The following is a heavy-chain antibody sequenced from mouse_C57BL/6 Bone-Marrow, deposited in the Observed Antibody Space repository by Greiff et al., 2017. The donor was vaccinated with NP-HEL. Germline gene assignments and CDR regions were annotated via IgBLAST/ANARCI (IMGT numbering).Heavy chain of an antibody. J-gene: IGHJ3*01. CDR1: GYTFTSYW. V-gene: IGHV1-64*01. CDR3: ARNYYSLPWFAY. CDR2: IHPNSGST. Sequence: QVQLQQPGAELVKPGASVKLSCKASGYTFTSYWMHWVKQRPGQGLEWIGMIHPNSGSTNYNEKFKSKATLTVDKSSSTAYMQLSSLTSEDSAVYYCARNYYSLPWFAYWGQGTLVTVSA. D-gene: IGHD2-12*01.